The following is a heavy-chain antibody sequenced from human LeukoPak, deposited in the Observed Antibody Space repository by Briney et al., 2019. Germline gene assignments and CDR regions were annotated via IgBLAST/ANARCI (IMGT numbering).Heavy chain of an antibody. V-gene: IGHV1-3*01. Sequence: GASVKVSCKASGYTFTSYAMHWVRQAPGQRLEWMGWINAGNGNTKYSQKFQGRVTITRDTSASTAYMELSSLRSEDTAVYYCAREMGRYYGMDVWGQGTTVTVSS. CDR2: INAGNGNT. CDR3: AREMGRYYGMDV. J-gene: IGHJ6*02. CDR1: GYTFTSYA. D-gene: IGHD2-8*01.